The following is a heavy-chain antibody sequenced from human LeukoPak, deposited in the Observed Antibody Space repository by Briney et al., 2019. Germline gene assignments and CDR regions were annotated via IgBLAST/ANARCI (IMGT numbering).Heavy chain of an antibody. Sequence: ASGKVSCKASGYTFTSYDINWVRQATGQVLDWMGWMNPNSGNTGYAQKFQGRFTRTRNTSIMTPYIELSSLRSEHTSVYDCARPFFGSGSYYYYYYYYMDVWGKGTTVTISS. CDR3: ARPFFGSGSYYYYYYYYMDV. CDR1: GYTFTSYD. V-gene: IGHV1-8*01. D-gene: IGHD3-10*01. J-gene: IGHJ6*03. CDR2: MNPNSGNT.